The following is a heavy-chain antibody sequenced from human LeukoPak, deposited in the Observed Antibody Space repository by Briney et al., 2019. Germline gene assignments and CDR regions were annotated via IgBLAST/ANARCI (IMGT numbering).Heavy chain of an antibody. CDR3: ASYGYYGSGSPTPPYYYYYMDV. Sequence: SETLSLTCAVYGGSFSGYYWSWIRQPPGKGLEWIGEINHSGSTNYNPSLKSRVTISVDTSKNQFSLKLSSVTAADTAVYYCASYGYYGSGSPTPPYYYYYMDVWGKGTTVTVSS. J-gene: IGHJ6*03. D-gene: IGHD3-10*01. CDR2: INHSGST. V-gene: IGHV4-34*01. CDR1: GGSFSGYY.